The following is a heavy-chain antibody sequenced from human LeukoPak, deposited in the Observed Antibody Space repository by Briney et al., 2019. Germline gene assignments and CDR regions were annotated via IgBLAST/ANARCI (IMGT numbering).Heavy chain of an antibody. V-gene: IGHV5-51*01. CDR3: ARRYYYGSGSYYMDY. Sequence: GESLKISCKGSGYRFTSYWIGWVRQMPGKDLEWMGIIYPGDSDTRYSPSFQGQVTISADKSISTAYLQWSSLKASDTAMYYCARRYYYGSGSYYMDYWGQGTLVTVSS. J-gene: IGHJ4*02. D-gene: IGHD3-10*01. CDR2: IYPGDSDT. CDR1: GYRFTSYW.